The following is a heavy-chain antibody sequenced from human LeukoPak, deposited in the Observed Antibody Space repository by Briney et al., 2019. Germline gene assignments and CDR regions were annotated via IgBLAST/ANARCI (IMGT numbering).Heavy chain of an antibody. CDR1: GYTLTELS. V-gene: IGHV1-24*01. CDR3: ATGLVALHPTEYFQH. D-gene: IGHD2/OR15-2a*01. Sequence: ASVKVSCTVSGYTLTELSMHWVRQAPGKGLEWMGGFDPEDGETIYAQKFQGRVTMTEDTSTDTAYMELSSLRSKDTAVYYCATGLVALHPTEYFQHWGQGTLVTVSS. J-gene: IGHJ1*01. CDR2: FDPEDGET.